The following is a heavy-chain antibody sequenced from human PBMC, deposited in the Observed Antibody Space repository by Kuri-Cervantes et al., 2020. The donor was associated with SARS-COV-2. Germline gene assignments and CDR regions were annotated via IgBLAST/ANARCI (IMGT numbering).Heavy chain of an antibody. CDR1: GDTFSSYA. Sequence: SVKVSCKASGDTFSSYAISWVRQAPGQGLEWMGRIIPILGIANYAQKFQGRVTITADKSTSTAYMELSSLRSEDTAVYYCARDIIHCSSTSCYTESYYYGMDVWGQGTTVTVSS. D-gene: IGHD2-2*02. CDR2: IIPILGIA. J-gene: IGHJ6*02. V-gene: IGHV1-69*04. CDR3: ARDIIHCSSTSCYTESYYYGMDV.